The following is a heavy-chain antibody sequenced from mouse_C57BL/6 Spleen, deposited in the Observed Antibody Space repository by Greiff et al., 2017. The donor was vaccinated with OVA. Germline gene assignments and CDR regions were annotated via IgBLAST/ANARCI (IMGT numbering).Heavy chain of an antibody. J-gene: IGHJ3*01. CDR2: INYDGSST. V-gene: IGHV5-16*01. CDR3: ASLYDGLFAY. CDR1: GFTFSDYY. Sequence: EVKLVESEGGLVQPGSSMKLSCTASGFTFSDYYMAWVRQVPEKGLEWVANINYDGSSTYYLDSLKSRFIISGDNAKNILYLQMSSLKSEDTATYYCASLYDGLFAYWGQGTLVTVSA. D-gene: IGHD2-3*01.